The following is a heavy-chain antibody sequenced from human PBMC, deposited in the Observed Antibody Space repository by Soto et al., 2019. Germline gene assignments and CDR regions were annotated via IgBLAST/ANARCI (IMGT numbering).Heavy chain of an antibody. CDR2: IKSDSSGT. CDR1: GFTFSGYN. D-gene: IGHD1-1*01. J-gene: IGHJ4*02. Sequence: EVQLVESGGGLVQPGGSLRLSCAASGFTFSGYNMNWVRQAPGKGLEWISCIKSDSSGTWYADSVKGRFTMSRDSAKNSLYLQMNSLRDEDTAVYFCARDSNWSSDYWGQGTLVAVSS. V-gene: IGHV3-48*02. CDR3: ARDSNWSSDY.